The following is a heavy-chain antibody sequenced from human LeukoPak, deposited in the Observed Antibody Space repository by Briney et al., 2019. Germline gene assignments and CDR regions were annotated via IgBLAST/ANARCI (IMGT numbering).Heavy chain of an antibody. V-gene: IGHV1-18*01. CDR3: ARDYRGYSYGPYYYYYYGMDV. CDR2: ISAYNGNT. CDR1: GYTFTSYG. Sequence: ASVKVSCKASGYTFTSYGISWVRQAPGQGLEWMGWISAYNGNTNYAQKLQGRVTMTTDTSTSTAYTELRSLRSDDTAVYYCARDYRGYSYGPYYYYYYGMDVWGQGTTVTVSS. D-gene: IGHD5-18*01. J-gene: IGHJ6*02.